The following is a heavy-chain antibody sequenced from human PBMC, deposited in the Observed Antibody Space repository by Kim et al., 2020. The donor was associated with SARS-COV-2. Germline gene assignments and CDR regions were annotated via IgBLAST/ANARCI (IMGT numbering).Heavy chain of an antibody. J-gene: IGHJ4*02. D-gene: IGHD3-10*01. V-gene: IGHV4-39*01. Sequence: NPSLKRRGTISVDTSKNQFSLKLSSVTAADTAVYYCARPTMVRGVIYFDYWGQGTLVTVSS. CDR3: ARPTMVRGVIYFDY.